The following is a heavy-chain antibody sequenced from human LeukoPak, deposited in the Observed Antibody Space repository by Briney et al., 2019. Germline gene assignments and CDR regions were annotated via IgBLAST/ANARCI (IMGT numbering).Heavy chain of an antibody. CDR3: ARDQELYCSGGSCSRMDV. Sequence: PGGSLRLSCAASGFTFSTYSMNWVRQAPGKGLGWVSSVSGSSSYIYYADSVKGRFTISRDNAKNSLYLQMNSLRAEDTAVYYCARDQELYCSGGSCSRMDVWGKGTTVTISS. D-gene: IGHD2-15*01. V-gene: IGHV3-21*01. J-gene: IGHJ6*03. CDR2: VSGSSSYI. CDR1: GFTFSTYS.